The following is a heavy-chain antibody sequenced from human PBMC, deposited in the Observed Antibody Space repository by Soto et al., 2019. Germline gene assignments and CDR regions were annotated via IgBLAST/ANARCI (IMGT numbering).Heavy chain of an antibody. Sequence: QVQLQESGPGLVKPSETLSLTCTVSGGSVSSGSYYWSWIRQPPGKGLEWIGYIYYSGSTNYNPSLKSRVTISVDTSKNQFSLKLSSVTAADTAVYYCARGPHPYRRSSSWYWFDPWGQGTLVTVSS. D-gene: IGHD6-13*01. CDR3: ARGPHPYRRSSSWYWFDP. V-gene: IGHV4-61*01. CDR1: GGSVSSGSYY. CDR2: IYYSGST. J-gene: IGHJ5*02.